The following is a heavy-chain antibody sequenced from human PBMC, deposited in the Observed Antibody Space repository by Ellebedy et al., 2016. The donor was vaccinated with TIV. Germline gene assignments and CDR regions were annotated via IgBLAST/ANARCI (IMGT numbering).Heavy chain of an antibody. D-gene: IGHD1/OR15-1a*01. CDR2: IYYSGST. V-gene: IGHV4-39*07. CDR1: GGSISSSSYY. J-gene: IGHJ6*02. CDR3: ARDSDVINNYYYYYGMDV. Sequence: SETLSLXXTVSGGSISSSSYYWGWIRQPPGKGLEWIGSIYYSGSTYYNPSLKSRVTISVDTSKNQFSLKLSSVTAADTAVYYCARDSDVINNYYYYYGMDVWGQGTTVTVSS.